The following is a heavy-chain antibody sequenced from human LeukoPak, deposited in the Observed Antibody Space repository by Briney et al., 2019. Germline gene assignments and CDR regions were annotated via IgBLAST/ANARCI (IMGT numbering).Heavy chain of an antibody. V-gene: IGHV2-5*02. J-gene: IGHJ4*02. CDR3: VHSERQVVGEY. CDR1: GFSVNTYGVG. D-gene: IGHD3-10*01. Sequence: SGPTLVKPTQTLTLTCTFSGFSVNTYGVGVGWIRQPPGKALEWLAIIYWDDDKRYRPSVNNRLSITKDPSGNQVVLTLTNMEPGDTGTYRCVHSERQVVGEYWGQGALVTVSA. CDR2: IYWDDDK.